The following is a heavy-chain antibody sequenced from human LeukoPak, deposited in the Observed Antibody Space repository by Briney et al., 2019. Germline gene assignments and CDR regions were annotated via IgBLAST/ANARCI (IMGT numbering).Heavy chain of an antibody. V-gene: IGHV3-21*01. CDR2: ISSSSSYI. CDR3: AREGTALSCDY. D-gene: IGHD1/OR15-1a*01. J-gene: IGHJ4*02. CDR1: GFTFSSYS. Sequence: PGGSLRPSCAASGFTFSSYSMNWVRQAPGKGLEWVSSISSSSSYIYYADSVKGRFTISRDNAKSSLYLQMNSLRAEDTAVYYCAREGTALSCDYWGQGTLVTVSS.